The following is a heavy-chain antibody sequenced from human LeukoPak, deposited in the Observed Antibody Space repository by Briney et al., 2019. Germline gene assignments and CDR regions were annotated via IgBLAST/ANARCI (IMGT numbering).Heavy chain of an antibody. D-gene: IGHD1-14*01. Sequence: NPSETLSLTCTVSGGSISSGSYYWSWIRQPAGKGLEWIGRIYTSGSTNYNPSLKSRVTISVDTSKNQFSLKLSSVTAADTAVYYCARDSALTLGTWGQGTLVTVSS. CDR2: IYTSGST. CDR3: ARDSALTLGT. V-gene: IGHV4-61*02. CDR1: GGSISSGSYY. J-gene: IGHJ5*02.